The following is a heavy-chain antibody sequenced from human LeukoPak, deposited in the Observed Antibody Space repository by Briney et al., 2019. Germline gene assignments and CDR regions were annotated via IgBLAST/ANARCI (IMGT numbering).Heavy chain of an antibody. Sequence: GESLKISCKGSGYNFTNYWIGWVRQVPGKGLDWMGIIYPGDSDTRYSPSFQGQVTISADKSINTAHLQWSSLKASDTAMYYCARQYCGGDCYPEPDAFDIWGQGTMVTVSS. CDR3: ARQYCGGDCYPEPDAFDI. D-gene: IGHD2-21*02. J-gene: IGHJ3*02. CDR1: GYNFTNYW. V-gene: IGHV5-51*01. CDR2: IYPGDSDT.